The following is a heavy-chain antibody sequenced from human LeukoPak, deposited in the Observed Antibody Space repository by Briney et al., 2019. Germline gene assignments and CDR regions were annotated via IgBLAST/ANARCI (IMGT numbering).Heavy chain of an antibody. CDR1: GFTFSGYA. J-gene: IGHJ4*02. D-gene: IGHD3-22*01. CDR2: ISGSGGTT. V-gene: IGHV3-23*01. Sequence: GGSLRLSCAASGFTFSGYAMSWVRQAPGKGLEWVSAISGSGGTTYYADSVKGRFTISRDNSKNTLYLQMNSLRAEDTAVYYCAKDGRYYYDSSGYWGQGTLVTVSS. CDR3: AKDGRYYYDSSGY.